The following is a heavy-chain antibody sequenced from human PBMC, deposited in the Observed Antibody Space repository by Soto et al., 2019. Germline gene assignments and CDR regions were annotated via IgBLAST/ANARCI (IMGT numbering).Heavy chain of an antibody. D-gene: IGHD6-19*01. Sequence: PSETLSLTCSVSGADINTYSWTWIRQPAGKGLEWIGRIYTSASINYNPSLRGRVTLSVDTSTNQVSLKLASVTAADTAVYYCARDREAGYNFYYCMDVWGQGXTVTVYS. CDR2: IYTSASI. CDR1: GADINTYS. J-gene: IGHJ6*02. V-gene: IGHV4-4*07. CDR3: ARDREAGYNFYYCMDV.